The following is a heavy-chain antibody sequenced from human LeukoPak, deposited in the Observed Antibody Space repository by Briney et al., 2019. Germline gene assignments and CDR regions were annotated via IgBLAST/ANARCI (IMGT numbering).Heavy chain of an antibody. D-gene: IGHD6-6*01. CDR2: ISAYNGNT. J-gene: IGHJ5*02. V-gene: IGHV1-18*01. Sequence: ASVKVSCKASGYTFTTYGISWVRLAPGQGLEWMGWISAYNGNTNYAQQFQGRVTMTTDTSMSTAYMELRSLRSDDTAVYYCARGLIAVRPGWFDPWGQGSLVTVPS. CDR3: ARGLIAVRPGWFDP. CDR1: GYTFTTYG.